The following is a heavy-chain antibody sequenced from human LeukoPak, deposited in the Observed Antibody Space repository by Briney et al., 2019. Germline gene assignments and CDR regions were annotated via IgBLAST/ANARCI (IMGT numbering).Heavy chain of an antibody. V-gene: IGHV3-23*01. CDR1: GFTFSTFA. D-gene: IGHD5-18*01. CDR3: AKAFREFGTSSSYSSFDS. Sequence: GGSLRLSCAASGFTFSTFALSWVRQAPGKGLEWVSGVSYTRVATYYADSVKGRFTISRDDSENILYLQMNGLRAEDTAVYFCAKAFREFGTSSSYSSFDSWGQGTMVTVSS. J-gene: IGHJ3*01. CDR2: VSYTRVAT.